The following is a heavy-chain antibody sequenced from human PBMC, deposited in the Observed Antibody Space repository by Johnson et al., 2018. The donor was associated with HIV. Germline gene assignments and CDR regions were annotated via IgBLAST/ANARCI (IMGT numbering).Heavy chain of an antibody. CDR3: AKELALYSSGYGGDAFDI. D-gene: IGHD6-19*01. CDR2: VNWNGGTT. J-gene: IGHJ3*02. V-gene: IGHV3-20*04. Sequence: VQLVESGGGVVRPGGSLRLSCAASGFIFEDYGMSWVRQLPGQGLEWGAAVNWNGGTTGYADSVKGRLTISRDNAKSTLYLQMNSLRAEDTAVYYCAKELALYSSGYGGDAFDIWGQGTMVTVSS. CDR1: GFIFEDYG.